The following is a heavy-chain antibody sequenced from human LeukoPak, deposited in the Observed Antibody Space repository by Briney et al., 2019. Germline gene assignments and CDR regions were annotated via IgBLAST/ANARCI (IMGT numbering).Heavy chain of an antibody. Sequence: SETLSLTCTVSGGPVSSGSYYWSWIRQPPGKGLEWIGYIYYSGSTNYNPSLKSRVTISVDTSKNQFSLKLSSVTAADTAVYYCAREGIAAAGITYWGQGTLVTVSS. V-gene: IGHV4-61*01. D-gene: IGHD6-13*01. J-gene: IGHJ4*02. CDR3: AREGIAAAGITY. CDR2: IYYSGST. CDR1: GGPVSSGSYY.